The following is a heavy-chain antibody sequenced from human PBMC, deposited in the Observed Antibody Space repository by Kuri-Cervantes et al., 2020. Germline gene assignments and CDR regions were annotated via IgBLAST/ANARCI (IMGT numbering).Heavy chain of an antibody. V-gene: IGHV1-69*13. Sequence: SVKVSCKASGGTFSSYAISWVRQAPGQGLEWMGGIIPIFGTANYAQKFQGRVTITADESTSTAYMELSSLRSEDTAVYYCAGVMEIAAAEAEYFQHWGQGTLVTVSS. J-gene: IGHJ1*01. CDR1: GGTFSSYA. CDR2: IIPIFGTA. D-gene: IGHD6-13*01. CDR3: AGVMEIAAAEAEYFQH.